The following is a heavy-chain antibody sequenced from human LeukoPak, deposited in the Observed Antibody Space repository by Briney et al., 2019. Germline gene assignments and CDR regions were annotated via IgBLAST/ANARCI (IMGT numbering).Heavy chain of an antibody. J-gene: IGHJ5*02. D-gene: IGHD3-22*01. V-gene: IGHV4-30-4*01. CDR2: MYYSGST. Sequence: SKTLSLTCTVSGGSISSGDYYWSWIRQPPGKGLEWIAYMYYSGSTYYNPSLKSRVTMSADTSKNQLPLKLSSVTAADTAVYYCARPYYYDSRIDPWGQGILVTVSS. CDR1: GGSISSGDYY. CDR3: ARPYYYDSRIDP.